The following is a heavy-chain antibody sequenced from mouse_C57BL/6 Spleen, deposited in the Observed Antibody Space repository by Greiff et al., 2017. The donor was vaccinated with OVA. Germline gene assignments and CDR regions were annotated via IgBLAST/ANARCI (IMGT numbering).Heavy chain of an antibody. D-gene: IGHD1-1*01. CDR2: INPNNGGT. CDR1: GYTFTDYN. J-gene: IGHJ1*03. CDR3: ARYDGSSYHWYFDV. Sequence: VQLQQSGPELVKPGASVKIPCKASGYTFTDYNMDWVKQSHGKSLEWIGDINPNNGGTIYNQKFKGKATLTVDKSSSTAYMELRSLTSEDTAVYYCARYDGSSYHWYFDVWGTGTTVTVSS. V-gene: IGHV1-18*01.